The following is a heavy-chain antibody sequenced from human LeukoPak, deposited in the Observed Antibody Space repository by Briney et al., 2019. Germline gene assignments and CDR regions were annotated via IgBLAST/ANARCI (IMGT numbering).Heavy chain of an antibody. V-gene: IGHV4-4*02. D-gene: IGHD3-22*01. CDR3: ARGYYYDSSGYPDAFDI. CDR1: GGSISSSNW. Sequence: PSETLSLTCAVSGGSISSSNWWSWVRQPPGKGLEWIGEIYHSGSTNYNPSLKSRVTISVDTSKNQFSLKLSSVTAADTAVYYCARGYYYDSSGYPDAFDIWGQGTMVTVSS. CDR2: IYHSGST. J-gene: IGHJ3*02.